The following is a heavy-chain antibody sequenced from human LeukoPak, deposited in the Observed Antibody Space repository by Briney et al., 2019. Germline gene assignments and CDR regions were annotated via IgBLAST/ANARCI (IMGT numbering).Heavy chain of an antibody. J-gene: IGHJ4*02. CDR2: ISNSGSSK. V-gene: IGHV3-48*03. Sequence: GGSLRLSCAASGFXFSSCEINWVRQAPGKGLEWLSYISNSGSSKYYADSVRGRFTISRDNAKNSLYLQMNSLRAEDTAVYYCARARVPGELNYWGQGTLVTVSS. CDR1: GFXFSSCE. D-gene: IGHD3-10*01. CDR3: ARARVPGELNY.